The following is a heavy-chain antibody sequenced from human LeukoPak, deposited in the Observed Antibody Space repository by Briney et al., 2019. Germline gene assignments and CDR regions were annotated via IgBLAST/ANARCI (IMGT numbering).Heavy chain of an antibody. J-gene: IGHJ4*02. Sequence: GESLKISCKGSGYSFTNYWIGWVRQMPGKGLKWMGIIYPGDSDARYSPSFQGQVTISADKSISTAYLQWSSLKASDAAMYYCARRRDLYSGSYYPFDYWGQGTLVTVSS. CDR2: IYPGDSDA. D-gene: IGHD1-26*01. CDR3: ARRRDLYSGSYYPFDY. CDR1: GYSFTNYW. V-gene: IGHV5-51*01.